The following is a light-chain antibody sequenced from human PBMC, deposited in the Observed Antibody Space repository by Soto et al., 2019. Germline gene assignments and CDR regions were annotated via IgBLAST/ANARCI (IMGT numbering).Light chain of an antibody. J-gene: IGLJ1*01. CDR1: SSNIGAGYE. Sequence: QTVVTQPPSVSGAPGQRVTISCTGSSSNIGAGYEVNWYQQLPGTAPRLLIYRDNNRPSGVPARFSGSKSGTSASLAITGLQAEDEADYYCQSYDSSLSALYVFGTGTKVTVL. V-gene: IGLV1-40*01. CDR2: RDN. CDR3: QSYDSSLSALYV.